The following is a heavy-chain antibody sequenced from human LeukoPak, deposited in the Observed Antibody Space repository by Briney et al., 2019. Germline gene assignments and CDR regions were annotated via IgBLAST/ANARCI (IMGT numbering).Heavy chain of an antibody. Sequence: SETLSLACNVSGGSISTSNSHWGWIRQSPGKGLEWIGNIYYTGTTFYNPSLKSRVTISVGRPKDQFSLKLSAVTAADTAVYYCARVPHGETIFGVVLYWFDPWGQGTLVTVFS. J-gene: IGHJ5*02. D-gene: IGHD3-3*01. V-gene: IGHV4-39*01. CDR2: IYYTGTT. CDR1: GGSISTSNSH. CDR3: ARVPHGETIFGVVLYWFDP.